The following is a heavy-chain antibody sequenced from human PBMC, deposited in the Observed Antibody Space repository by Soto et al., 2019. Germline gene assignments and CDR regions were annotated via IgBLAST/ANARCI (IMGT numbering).Heavy chain of an antibody. CDR3: ARVRGVAAAGPPFDY. CDR2: INWSGGST. V-gene: IGHV3-20*04. D-gene: IGHD6-13*01. J-gene: IGHJ4*02. CDR1: GFTFDNYG. Sequence: GGSLRLSCAASGFTFDNYGMTWVRQVPGKGLEWVSGINWSGGSTGYADSVKGRFTISRDNAKNSLYLQMNSLRAEDTALYYCARVRGVAAAGPPFDYWGQGTLVTVSS.